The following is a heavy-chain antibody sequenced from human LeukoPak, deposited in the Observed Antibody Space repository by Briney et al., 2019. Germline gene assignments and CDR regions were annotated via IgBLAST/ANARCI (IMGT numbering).Heavy chain of an antibody. Sequence: ASVTVSCKASGYTFTSYYMHWVRQAPGQGLEWMGIINPSGGSTSYAQKFQGRVTMTRDTSTSTVYMELSSLRSEDTAVYYCARDQATNGFDYWGQGTLVTVSS. D-gene: IGHD5-24*01. V-gene: IGHV1-46*01. CDR2: INPSGGST. CDR1: GYTFTSYY. J-gene: IGHJ4*02. CDR3: ARDQATNGFDY.